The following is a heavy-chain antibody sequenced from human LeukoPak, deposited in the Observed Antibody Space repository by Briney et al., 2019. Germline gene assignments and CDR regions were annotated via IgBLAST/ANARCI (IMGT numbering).Heavy chain of an antibody. CDR1: GFTFSSYW. Sequence: GGSLRLSCAASGFTFSSYWMSWVRQAPGKGLEWVANIKQDGSEKYYVDSVKCRFTISRDNAKNSLYLQMNSLRAEDTAVYYCARRYCSGGSCYSYFDYWGQGTLVTVSS. V-gene: IGHV3-7*01. CDR3: ARRYCSGGSCYSYFDY. J-gene: IGHJ4*02. CDR2: IKQDGSEK. D-gene: IGHD2-15*01.